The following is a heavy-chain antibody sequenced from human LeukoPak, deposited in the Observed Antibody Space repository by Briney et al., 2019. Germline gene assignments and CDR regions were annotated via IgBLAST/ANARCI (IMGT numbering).Heavy chain of an antibody. CDR1: GFTLMHYA. CDR3: AEAGENDYDSTGYYYDY. D-gene: IGHD3-22*01. CDR2: ITGFGGST. Sequence: GGSLRLSCGASGFTLMHYAMSWVRQAPGKGLEWVSSITGFGGSTYADSVKGRFTISRDNSKDTLNLQMNSLRAEDTAIYYCAEAGENDYDSTGYYYDYWGQGTLVTVSS. J-gene: IGHJ4*02. V-gene: IGHV3-23*01.